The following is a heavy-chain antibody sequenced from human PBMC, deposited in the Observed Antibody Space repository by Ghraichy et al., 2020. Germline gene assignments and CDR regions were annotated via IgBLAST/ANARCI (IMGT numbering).Heavy chain of an antibody. J-gene: IGHJ4*02. CDR3: ARSGYSSGWGD. D-gene: IGHD6-19*01. CDR1: GGSISSSSYY. CDR2: IYYSGST. Sequence: SETLSLTCTVSGGSISSSSYYWGWIRQPPGKGLEWIGSIYYSGSTYYNPSLKSRVTISVDTSKNQFSLKLSSVTAADTAVYYCARSGYSSGWGDWGQGTLVTVSS. V-gene: IGHV4-39*01.